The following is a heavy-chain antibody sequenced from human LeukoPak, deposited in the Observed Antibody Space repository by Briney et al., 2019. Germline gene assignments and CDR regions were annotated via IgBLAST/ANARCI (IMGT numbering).Heavy chain of an antibody. CDR3: AKGGSSYSEMDY. CDR1: GFTFSSSE. CDR2: LSASGGLT. Sequence: QPGGSLRLSCVASGFTFSSSEMNWVRQAPGKGLEWVSGLSASGGLTYYADSVKGRFTISRDNSKNTLYLQMNSLRADDTAVYYCAKGGSSYSEMDYWGQGTLVTVSS. J-gene: IGHJ4*02. V-gene: IGHV3-23*01. D-gene: IGHD3-22*01.